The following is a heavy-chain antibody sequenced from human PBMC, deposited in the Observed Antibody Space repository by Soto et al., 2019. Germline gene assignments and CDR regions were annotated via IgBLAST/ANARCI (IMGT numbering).Heavy chain of an antibody. D-gene: IGHD2-2*02. CDR2: TYYRSNWYN. CDR1: GDTVEIHSAS. J-gene: IGHJ5*02. V-gene: IGHV6-1*01. Sequence: PPLSLPCAICGDTVEIHSASWNWIRPSTSSGLPWLGRTYYRSNWYNDYAVSVKSRITINPDTSKNQFSLQLNSVTPEDTAVYYCARVPEPYCSSTSCYTGRWLDPWGQGNRVTVSA. CDR3: ARVPEPYCSSTSCYTGRWLDP.